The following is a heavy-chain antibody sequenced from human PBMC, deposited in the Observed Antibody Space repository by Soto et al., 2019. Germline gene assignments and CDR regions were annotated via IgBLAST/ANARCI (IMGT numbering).Heavy chain of an antibody. CDR1: GYSFTSYW. D-gene: IGHD1-26*01. CDR3: ARFRAPRRELISMSFHI. CDR2: IYPGDSDT. Sequence: PGETLKISCEGSGYSFTSYWIGWVRQMPGKGLEWMGIIYPGDSDTRYSPSFQGQVTISADKSISTAYLQWSSLKASDTAMYYCARFRAPRRELISMSFHIWGLGTLVTVSS. V-gene: IGHV5-51*01. J-gene: IGHJ3*02.